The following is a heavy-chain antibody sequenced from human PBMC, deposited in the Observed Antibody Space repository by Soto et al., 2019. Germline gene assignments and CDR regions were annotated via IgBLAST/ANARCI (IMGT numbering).Heavy chain of an antibody. CDR1: GFIFSNNG. J-gene: IGHJ4*02. CDR2: MSYDGSAK. CDR3: AILRVADSPLDN. Sequence: GGSLRLSCEGSGFIFSNNGMHWVRQAPGKGLEWVAFMSYDGSAKFLADSVKGRFTISRDNSKSTLFLHMSSLRAEDTAMYYCAILRVADSPLDNWGQGILVTVSS. D-gene: IGHD3-10*01. V-gene: IGHV3-30*02.